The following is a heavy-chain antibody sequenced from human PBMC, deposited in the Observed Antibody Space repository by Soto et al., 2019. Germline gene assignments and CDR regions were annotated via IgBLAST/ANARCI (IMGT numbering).Heavy chain of an antibody. Sequence: GGSLRLSCAASGFVFSDFQFNWVRQAPGGGLEWLSSITGTSAFTEYAESIEGRFTISRDNPNKLLFLHMDNPRPEDTAVYYCARDNLAFQGAFDLWGQGTMVTVYS. D-gene: IGHD3-16*01. CDR1: GFVFSDFQ. J-gene: IGHJ4*02. CDR2: ITGTSAFT. CDR3: ARDNLAFQGAFDL. V-gene: IGHV3-21*01.